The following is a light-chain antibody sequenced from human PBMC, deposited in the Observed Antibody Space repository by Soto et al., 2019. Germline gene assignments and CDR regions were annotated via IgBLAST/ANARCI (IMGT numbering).Light chain of an antibody. Sequence: EIVLTQSPATLSLSPGERATLSCRASQSVSSYLAWYQQKAGQPPRLLIYDASNRATGIPARFSGSGSGTDFTLTISSLETEDVAVYYCQERSNWPLVTFGPGTRVDV. CDR3: QERSNWPLVT. V-gene: IGKV3-11*01. CDR2: DAS. J-gene: IGKJ3*01. CDR1: QSVSSY.